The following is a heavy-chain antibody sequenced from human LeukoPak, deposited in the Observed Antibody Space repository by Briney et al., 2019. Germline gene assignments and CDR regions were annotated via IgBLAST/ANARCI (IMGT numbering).Heavy chain of an antibody. CDR1: GGSISSSSYY. Sequence: SETLSLTCTVSGGSISSSSYYWGWIRQPPGKGLEWLGSIYYSGSTYYNPSLKSRVTISVDTSKNQFSLKLSSVTAADTAAYYCARHGPTPPNSSGWYEFDYWGQGTLVTVSS. CDR3: ARHGPTPPNSSGWYEFDY. D-gene: IGHD6-19*01. J-gene: IGHJ4*02. CDR2: IYYSGST. V-gene: IGHV4-39*01.